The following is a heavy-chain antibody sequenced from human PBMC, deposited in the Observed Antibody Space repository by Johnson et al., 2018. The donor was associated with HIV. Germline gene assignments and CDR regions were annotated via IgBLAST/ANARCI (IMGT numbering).Heavy chain of an antibody. D-gene: IGHD2-21*02. Sequence: VQLVESAGGVVQPGRSLRLSYAVTGVTFSSNYMSWVRQAPGKGLEWVSVIYSGGSTYYADSVKGRFTISRDNSKNTLYLQMNSLKTEDTALYYCARGGAYCGGDCYHAFDIWGQGTMVTVSS. V-gene: IGHV3-66*01. CDR1: GVTFSSNY. CDR2: IYSGGST. J-gene: IGHJ3*02. CDR3: ARGGAYCGGDCYHAFDI.